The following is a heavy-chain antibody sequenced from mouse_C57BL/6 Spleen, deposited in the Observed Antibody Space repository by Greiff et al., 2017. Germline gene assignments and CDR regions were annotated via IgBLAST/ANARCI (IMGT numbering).Heavy chain of an antibody. Sequence: QVQLQQSDAELVKPGASVKISCKVSGYTFTDHTIHWMKQRPEQGLEWIGYIYPRDGSTKYNEKFKGKATLTADKSSSTAYMQLNSLTSEDSAVYFCAREGFYDYDEVWFAYWGQGTLVTVSA. J-gene: IGHJ3*01. D-gene: IGHD2-4*01. CDR3: AREGFYDYDEVWFAY. CDR2: IYPRDGST. V-gene: IGHV1-78*01. CDR1: GYTFTDHT.